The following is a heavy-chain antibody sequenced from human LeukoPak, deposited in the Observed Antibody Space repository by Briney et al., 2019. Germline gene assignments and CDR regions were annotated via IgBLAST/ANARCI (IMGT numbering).Heavy chain of an antibody. Sequence: GGSLRLSCAASGFTFSSYGMHWVRQAPGKGLEWVAFIRYDGSNKYYADSVKGRFTISRDNSKNTLYLQMNSLRAEDTAVYYCAKLGCSSTSCYHIWGQGTMVTASS. D-gene: IGHD2-2*01. J-gene: IGHJ3*02. CDR3: AKLGCSSTSCYHI. V-gene: IGHV3-30*02. CDR1: GFTFSSYG. CDR2: IRYDGSNK.